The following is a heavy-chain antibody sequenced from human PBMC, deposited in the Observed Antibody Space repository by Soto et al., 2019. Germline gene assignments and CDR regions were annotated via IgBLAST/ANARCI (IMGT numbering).Heavy chain of an antibody. CDR1: GFTFSSYA. J-gene: IGHJ4*02. D-gene: IGHD3-22*01. CDR3: ASGEGPLTYYYDSSGYTLDY. Sequence: GGSLRLSCAASGFTFSSYAMHWVRQAPGKGLEWVAVISYDGSNKYYADSVKGRFTISRDNSKNTLYLQMNSLRAEDTAVYYCASGEGPLTYYYDSSGYTLDYWGQGALVTVSS. CDR2: ISYDGSNK. V-gene: IGHV3-30-3*01.